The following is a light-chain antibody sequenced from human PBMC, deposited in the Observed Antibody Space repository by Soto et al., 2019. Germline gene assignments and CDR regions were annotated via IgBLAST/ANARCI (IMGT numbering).Light chain of an antibody. CDR2: AAS. CDR3: QQANSFPIT. J-gene: IGKJ5*01. V-gene: IGKV1D-12*01. CDR1: QGISSW. Sequence: DIQMTQSPSSVSASVGDRVTITCRASQGISSWLAWYQRKPGKAPKLLIYAASSLQSGVPSRFSGSGSGTVFTLTISSLQPEDFATYYCQQANSFPITFDQGTRLEIK.